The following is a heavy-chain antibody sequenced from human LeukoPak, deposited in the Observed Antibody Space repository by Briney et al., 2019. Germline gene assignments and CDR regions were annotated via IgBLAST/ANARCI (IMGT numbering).Heavy chain of an antibody. J-gene: IGHJ4*02. CDR2: ISAYNGNT. Sequence: ASVKVSCKASGYTFTSYGISWVRQAPGQGLEWMGWISAYNGNTNYAQKLQGRVTMTTDTSTSTAYMELRSLRSDDTAVYYCARESRKYSEMVTLYYFDYWGQGTLVTVSS. D-gene: IGHD5-24*01. CDR3: ARESRKYSEMVTLYYFDY. V-gene: IGHV1-18*01. CDR1: GYTFTSYG.